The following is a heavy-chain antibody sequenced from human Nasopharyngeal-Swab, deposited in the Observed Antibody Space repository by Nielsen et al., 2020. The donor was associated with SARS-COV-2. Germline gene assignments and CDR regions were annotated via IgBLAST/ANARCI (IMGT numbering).Heavy chain of an antibody. CDR2: IIPILGIA. Sequence: SVKVSCKASGGTFSSYAISWVRQAPGQGLEWMGRIIPILGIANYAQKFQGRVTITADKSTSTAYMELSSLRSEDTAVYYCARDQAGTIFGVVIMNYGMDVWGQGTTVTVSS. J-gene: IGHJ6*02. V-gene: IGHV1-69*04. D-gene: IGHD3-3*01. CDR1: GGTFSSYA. CDR3: ARDQAGTIFGVVIMNYGMDV.